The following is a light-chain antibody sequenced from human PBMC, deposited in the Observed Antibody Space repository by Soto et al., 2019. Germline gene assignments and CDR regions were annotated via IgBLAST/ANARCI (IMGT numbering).Light chain of an antibody. J-gene: IGKJ1*01. CDR1: QYIPNY. CDR3: QKSNNDPWT. Sequence: DIQMTQSPSPLSASVGDSVTITCRASQYIPNYLAWYQQKPGEAPKLLIYEAANLESGVPSRFSGSGTGTEFTLTISSLQPDDVANYYCQKSNNDPWTFGQGTRVEI. CDR2: EAA. V-gene: IGKV1-5*03.